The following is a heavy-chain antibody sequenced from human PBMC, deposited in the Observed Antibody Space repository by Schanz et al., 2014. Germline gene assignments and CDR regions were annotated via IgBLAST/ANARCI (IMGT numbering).Heavy chain of an antibody. D-gene: IGHD3-22*01. J-gene: IGHJ3*02. CDR1: GYTFTGHY. V-gene: IGHV1-18*04. CDR3: ARDIQYHYDTSGPVGAFDI. CDR2: ISAYNGNT. Sequence: QVQLVQSGAEVKKPGASLKVSCKASGYTFTGHYMHWVRQAPGQGLEWMGWISAYNGNTNYAQKLQGRVTMTTDTSTSTAYMELRSLRSDDTAVYYCARDIQYHYDTSGPVGAFDIWGQGTVVTVSS.